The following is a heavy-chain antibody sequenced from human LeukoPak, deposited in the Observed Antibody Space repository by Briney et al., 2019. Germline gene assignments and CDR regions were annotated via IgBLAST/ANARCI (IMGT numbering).Heavy chain of an antibody. V-gene: IGHV1-8*01. CDR2: MNPNSGNT. J-gene: IGHJ4*02. D-gene: IGHD6-19*01. CDR3: VRDRGVAGILGY. Sequence: ASVKVSCKASGYTFTSYDINWVRQATGQGLEWMGWMNPNSGNTGYAQKFQGRVTMTRNTSISTAYMELSSLRSEDTAVYYCVRDRGVAGILGYWGQGTLVTVSS. CDR1: GYTFTSYD.